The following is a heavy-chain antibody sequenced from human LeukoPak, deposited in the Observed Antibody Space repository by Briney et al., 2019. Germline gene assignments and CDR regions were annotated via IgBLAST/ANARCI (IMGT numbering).Heavy chain of an antibody. CDR1: GGTFSSYA. J-gene: IGHJ6*02. Sequence: ASVKVSCKASGGTFSSYAISWVRQAPGQGLEWMGRIIPILGIANYAQKFQGRVTITADKSTSTAYMELSSLRSEDTAVYYCARLCSGGSCYDDFDMDVWGQGTTVTVSS. CDR3: ARLCSGGSCYDDFDMDV. D-gene: IGHD2-15*01. V-gene: IGHV1-69*04. CDR2: IIPILGIA.